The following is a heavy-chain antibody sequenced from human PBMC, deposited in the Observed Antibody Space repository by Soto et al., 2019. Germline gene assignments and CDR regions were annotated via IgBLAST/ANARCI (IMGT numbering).Heavy chain of an antibody. CDR1: GGTIISYY. CDR3: ARGASYYDFWSGSYMRGGDYYYYGMDV. Sequence: PSETLSLTCTASGGTIISYYRSWIRQPQGKGLEWLGYIYYSGSTNYNPSLKSRVTISVDTSKIQFSLKLSSVTAAETAVYYCARGASYYDFWSGSYMRGGDYYYYGMDVCGQATTVTVSS. D-gene: IGHD3-3*01. J-gene: IGHJ6*02. CDR2: IYYSGST. V-gene: IGHV4-59*01.